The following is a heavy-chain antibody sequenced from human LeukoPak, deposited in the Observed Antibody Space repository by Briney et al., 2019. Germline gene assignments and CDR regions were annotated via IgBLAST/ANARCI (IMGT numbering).Heavy chain of an antibody. CDR1: GGSFSGYY. CDR3: ARGYSAADIVVVPAAIPGRYYFDY. CDR2: INHSGST. D-gene: IGHD2-2*02. J-gene: IGHJ4*02. V-gene: IGHV4-34*01. Sequence: WETLSLTCAVYGGSFSGYYWSWIRQPPGKGLEWIGEINHSGSTNYNPSLKSRVTISVDTSKNQFSLKLSSVTAADTAVYYCARGYSAADIVVVPAAIPGRYYFDYWGQGTLVTVSS.